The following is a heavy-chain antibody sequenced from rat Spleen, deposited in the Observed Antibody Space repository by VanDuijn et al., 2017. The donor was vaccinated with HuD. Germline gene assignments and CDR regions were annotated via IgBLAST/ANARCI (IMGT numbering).Heavy chain of an antibody. CDR1: GFSLTSYT. V-gene: IGHV2-6*01. Sequence: QVQLKESGPGLVQPSQTLSLTCTVSGFSLTSYTLSWVRQSPGKGLEWIGAISSGGTSYYNSVLNPRVSISRDIPKSQVFLKMNSLQTEDTATYYCARDVDLSGYWYFDFWGPGTMVTVSS. CDR3: ARDVDLSGYWYFDF. J-gene: IGHJ1*01. D-gene: IGHD4-3*01. CDR2: ISSGGTS.